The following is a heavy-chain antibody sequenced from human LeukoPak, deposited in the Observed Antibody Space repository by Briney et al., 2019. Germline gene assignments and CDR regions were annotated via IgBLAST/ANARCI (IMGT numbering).Heavy chain of an antibody. Sequence: GGSLRLSCAASEFTFSSYSMNWARQAPGKGLEWVSSISSSSSYIYYADSVKGRFTISRDNAKNSLYLQMNSLRAEDTAVYYCARVDYYYGMDVWGQGTTVTVSS. CDR1: EFTFSSYS. CDR3: ARVDYYYGMDV. CDR2: ISSSSSYI. V-gene: IGHV3-21*01. J-gene: IGHJ6*02.